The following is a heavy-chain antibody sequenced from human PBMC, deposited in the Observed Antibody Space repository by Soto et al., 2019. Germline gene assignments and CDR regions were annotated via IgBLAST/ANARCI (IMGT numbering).Heavy chain of an antibody. J-gene: IGHJ6*02. CDR1: GESFSGYY. CDR3: ARRRRGITMVRGTYAMDV. CDR2: INDFGST. D-gene: IGHD3-10*01. V-gene: IGHV4-34*01. Sequence: QVQLQQWGAGLLKPSETLSLGCAVYGESFSGYYWNWIRQPPGKGLEWIGEINDFGSTNYKPSLASRVTISVDTSKKQFSLRLSSVIAADAAVYYCARRRRGITMVRGTYAMDVWGQGTTVTVSS.